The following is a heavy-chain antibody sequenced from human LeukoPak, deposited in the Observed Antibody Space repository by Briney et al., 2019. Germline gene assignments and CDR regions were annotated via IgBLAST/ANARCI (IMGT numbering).Heavy chain of an antibody. CDR2: ISSSSGTI. V-gene: IGHV3-48*04. J-gene: IGHJ4*02. D-gene: IGHD1/OR15-1a*01. CDR1: GFTFSTYS. Sequence: GGSLRLSCAASGFTFSTYSMNWVRQAPGKGLEWVSYISSSSGTIYYADSVKGRFTISRDNAKNSLYLQMNSLRAEDTAVYYCARDQGNWNIDYWGQGTLVTVSS. CDR3: ARDQGNWNIDY.